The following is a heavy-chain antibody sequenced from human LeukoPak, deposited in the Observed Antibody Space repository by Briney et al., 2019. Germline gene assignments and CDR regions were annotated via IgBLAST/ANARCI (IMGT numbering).Heavy chain of an antibody. V-gene: IGHV1-24*01. D-gene: IGHD6-13*01. Sequence: GASVKVSCKVSGYTLTELSIFWVRQAPGKGLEWVGSFDPEDGKTVYAQKFQGRVTMTEDTSTDTAYMELSSLRSEDTAVYYCATGYLVTAGRMDVWGQGTTVTVSS. CDR1: GYTLTELS. CDR2: FDPEDGKT. J-gene: IGHJ6*02. CDR3: ATGYLVTAGRMDV.